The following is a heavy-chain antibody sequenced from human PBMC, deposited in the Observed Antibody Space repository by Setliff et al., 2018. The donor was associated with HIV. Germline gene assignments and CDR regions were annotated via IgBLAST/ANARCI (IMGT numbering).Heavy chain of an antibody. V-gene: IGHV1-46*01. J-gene: IGHJ4*02. CDR2: ISPSGAST. CDR3: ARVALYYDFWSGYYSGPPDH. D-gene: IGHD3-3*01. CDR1: GDTFTSYY. Sequence: VKVSCKASGDTFTSYYMHWVRRAPGQGLEGMGMISPSGASTKYAQRLQGRVTLTRDTSSSTVYVELSSLRSDDRAVYYCARVALYYDFWSGYYSGPPDHWGQGTLVTVSS.